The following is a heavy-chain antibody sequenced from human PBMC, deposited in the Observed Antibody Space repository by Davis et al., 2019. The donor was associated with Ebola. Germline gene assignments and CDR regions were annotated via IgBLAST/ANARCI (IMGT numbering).Heavy chain of an antibody. CDR3: ARHEDY. CDR1: GFTFSSYS. J-gene: IGHJ4*02. CDR2: ISGDSRTI. Sequence: GESLKISCAASGFTFSSYSMNWVRQAPGKGLEWVSYISGDSRTIYYADSVKGRFAISRDYAKNSLYLQMNSLRDEDTAVYYCARHEDYWGQGTLVTVSS. V-gene: IGHV3-48*02.